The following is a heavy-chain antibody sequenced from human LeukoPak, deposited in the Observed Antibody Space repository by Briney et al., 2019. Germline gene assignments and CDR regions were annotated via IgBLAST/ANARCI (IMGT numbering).Heavy chain of an antibody. CDR3: ARRNSLYNWFDP. D-gene: IGHD2-21*01. Sequence: SETLSLTCTVSGGSISSSSYYWGWIRQPPGKGLEWIGSIYYSGSTYYNPSLKSRVTISVDTSKNQFSLKLSSVTAADTAVYYCARRNSLYNWFDPWGQGTLVTVSS. J-gene: IGHJ5*02. V-gene: IGHV4-39*01. CDR2: IYYSGST. CDR1: GGSISSSSYY.